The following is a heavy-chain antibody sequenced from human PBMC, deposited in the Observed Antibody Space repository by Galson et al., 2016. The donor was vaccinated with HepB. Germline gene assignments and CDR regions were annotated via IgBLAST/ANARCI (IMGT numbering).Heavy chain of an antibody. CDR2: ISPSGGRT. D-gene: IGHD2-8*02. Sequence: SVKVSCKASGYIFTSYYIHWVRQAPGQGPEWMGVISPSGGRTNFAQKFQGRVNMTRDTSRSTFYMELSGLRSEDTGLYFCARDRRFNTGPLDVWGQGTMVTVSS. CDR1: GYIFTSYY. J-gene: IGHJ3*01. V-gene: IGHV1-46*01. CDR3: ARDRRFNTGPLDV.